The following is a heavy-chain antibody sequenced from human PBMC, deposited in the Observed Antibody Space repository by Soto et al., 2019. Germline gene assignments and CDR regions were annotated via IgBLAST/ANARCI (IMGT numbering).Heavy chain of an antibody. CDR1: GFTFSDYY. D-gene: IGHD3-22*01. CDR3: ARRENHHYYDSSGYYYGY. CDR2: ISSSGSTI. Sequence: ESGGGLVKPGGSLRLSCAASGFTFSDYYMSWIRQAPGKGLEWVSYISSSGSTIYYADSVKGRFTISRDNAKNSLYLQMNSLRAEDTAVYYCARRENHHYYDSSGYYYGYWGQGTLVTVSS. J-gene: IGHJ4*02. V-gene: IGHV3-11*01.